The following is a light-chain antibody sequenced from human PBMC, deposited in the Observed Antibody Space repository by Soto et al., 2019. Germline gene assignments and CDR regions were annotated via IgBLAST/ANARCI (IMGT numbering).Light chain of an antibody. CDR2: GAS. Sequence: EIVLTQSPGTLSLSPGERATLSCRASQSVSSSYLAWYQQKPGQAPRLLIYGASTRATGIPDRFSGSGSGTGFTLIISRLEPEDFAVYYCQQYGSSPRTFGQGTKVDI. CDR3: QQYGSSPRT. V-gene: IGKV3-20*01. CDR1: QSVSSSY. J-gene: IGKJ1*01.